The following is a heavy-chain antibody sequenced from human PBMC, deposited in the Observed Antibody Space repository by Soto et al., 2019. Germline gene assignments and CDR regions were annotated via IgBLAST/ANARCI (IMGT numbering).Heavy chain of an antibody. CDR2: MSSNSGSI. CDR1: GFTFDDYS. CDR3: AKEGVVVAAIVY. Sequence: EVQLVESGGGLVRPGRSLRLSCAASGFTFDDYSMHWVRQAPGKGLEWVSGMSSNSGSIGYADSVKGRFTISRDNAKNSLYLQMNSLRAEDTALYYCAKEGVVVAAIVYWGQGTLVTVSS. V-gene: IGHV3-9*01. J-gene: IGHJ4*02. D-gene: IGHD2-15*01.